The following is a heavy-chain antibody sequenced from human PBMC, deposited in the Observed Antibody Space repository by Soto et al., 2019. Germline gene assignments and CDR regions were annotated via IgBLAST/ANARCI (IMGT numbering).Heavy chain of an antibody. V-gene: IGHV3-33*01. CDR1: GFTFSSYG. J-gene: IGHJ2*01. Sequence: QVQLVESGGGVVQPGRSLRLSCAASGFTFSSYGMHWVRQAPGKGLEWVAVIWYDGSNKYYADSVKGRFTISTDNSKNPLYLEINSLRAEETAVYYCATGSCCSGGSWYSDWYFDLWGRGTRFTVSS. D-gene: IGHD2-15*01. CDR2: IWYDGSNK. CDR3: ATGSCCSGGSWYSDWYFDL.